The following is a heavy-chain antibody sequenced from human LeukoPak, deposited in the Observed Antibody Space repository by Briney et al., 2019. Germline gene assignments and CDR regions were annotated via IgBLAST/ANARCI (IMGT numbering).Heavy chain of an antibody. CDR3: ARGGGSYFGLYFDY. V-gene: IGHV4-59*12. J-gene: IGHJ4*02. CDR2: IYYSGST. D-gene: IGHD1-26*01. Sequence: SETLSLTCTVSGGSISSYYWSWIRQPAGKGLEWIGYIYYSGSTNSNPSLKSRVTISVDTSKNHFSLNLRSVSAADTAVYYCARGGGSYFGLYFDYWGQGTLVTVSS. CDR1: GGSISSYY.